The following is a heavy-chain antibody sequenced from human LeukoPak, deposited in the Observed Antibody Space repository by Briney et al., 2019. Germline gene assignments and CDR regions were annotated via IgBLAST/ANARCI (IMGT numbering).Heavy chain of an antibody. CDR2: ISKSSSYI. Sequence: GGSLRLSCAASGFTFSTYAMHWVRQAPGKGLEWVSCISKSSSYIDYAGSVKGRFTISRDNAKNSLYLQMNSLRAEDTAVYYCASSYCSGGSCYAFDYWGQGTLATVSS. CDR3: ASSYCSGGSCYAFDY. V-gene: IGHV3-21*01. D-gene: IGHD2-15*01. CDR1: GFTFSTYA. J-gene: IGHJ4*02.